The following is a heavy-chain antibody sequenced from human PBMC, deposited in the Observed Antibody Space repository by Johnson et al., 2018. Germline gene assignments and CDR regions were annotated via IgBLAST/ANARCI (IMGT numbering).Heavy chain of an antibody. Sequence: QVQLQQWGAGLLKPSETLSLTCAVYGGSFSGYYWSWIRQPPGKGLEWIGEINHSGSTNYNPSLKSRVTISVDTSKNQFSLKLSSVTAADTAVYYCARARPPGYCSGGSCYPYYYYYYGRDVWGQGTTVTVSS. CDR2: INHSGST. D-gene: IGHD2-15*01. CDR3: ARARPPGYCSGGSCYPYYYYYYGRDV. CDR1: GGSFSGYY. V-gene: IGHV4-34*01. J-gene: IGHJ6*02.